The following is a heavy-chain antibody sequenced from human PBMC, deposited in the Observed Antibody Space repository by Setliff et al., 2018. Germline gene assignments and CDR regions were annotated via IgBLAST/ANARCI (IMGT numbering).Heavy chain of an antibody. Sequence: SETLSLTCTVSGGSISSSSYYWGWIRQPPGKGLEWIGSIYYSGSTYYNPSLKSRVTISVGTSKNQFSLKLSSVTAADTAVYYCARGSGVVPYYYYYMDVWGKGTTVTVSS. CDR2: IYYSGST. CDR3: ARGSGVVPYYYYYMDV. J-gene: IGHJ6*03. CDR1: GGSISSSSYY. V-gene: IGHV4-39*07. D-gene: IGHD1-26*01.